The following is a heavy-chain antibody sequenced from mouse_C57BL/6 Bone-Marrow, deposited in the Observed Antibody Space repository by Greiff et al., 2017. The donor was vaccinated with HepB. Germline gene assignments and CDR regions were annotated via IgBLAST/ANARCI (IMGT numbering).Heavy chain of an antibody. D-gene: IGHD3-2*02. V-gene: IGHV14-2*01. CDR2: SDPEDGET. J-gene: IGHJ4*01. CDR1: GFNIKDYY. Sequence: VQLQQSGAELVKPGASVKLSCTASGFNIKDYYMHWVKQRTEQGLEWIGRSDPEDGETKYAPKYQGKATIAADTSSNTAYLQLSSLTSEDTAVYYCSQTAQATVHYAMDYWGQGTSVTVSS. CDR3: SQTAQATVHYAMDY.